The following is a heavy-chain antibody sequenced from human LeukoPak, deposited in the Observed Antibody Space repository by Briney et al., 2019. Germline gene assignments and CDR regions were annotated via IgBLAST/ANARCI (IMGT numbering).Heavy chain of an antibody. CDR2: IIPILGIA. CDR3: ARAYYDSSGYYTTGGY. V-gene: IGHV1-69*02. J-gene: IGHJ4*02. CDR1: GGTFSSYT. Sequence: SVKVSCKASGGTFSSYTISWVRQAPGQGLEWMGRIIPILGIANYAQKFQGRVTITTDKSTSTAYMELSSLRSEDTAVYYCARAYYDSSGYYTTGGYWGQGTLVTVSS. D-gene: IGHD3-22*01.